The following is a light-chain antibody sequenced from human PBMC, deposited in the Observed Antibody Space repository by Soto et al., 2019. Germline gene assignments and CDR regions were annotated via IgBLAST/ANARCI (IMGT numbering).Light chain of an antibody. J-gene: IGLJ3*02. Sequence: QLVLTQSSSASASRGSSVKLTCTLSSGHSSYIIAWIQKQPGKAPRYLMKLEGSGSYNKGSGVPDRFSGSSSGADRYLTIANLQFGYAADYYCATCYSSAWVFGGANKLTVL. CDR3: ATCYSSAWV. CDR2: LEGSGSY. V-gene: IGLV4-60*02. CDR1: SGHSSYI.